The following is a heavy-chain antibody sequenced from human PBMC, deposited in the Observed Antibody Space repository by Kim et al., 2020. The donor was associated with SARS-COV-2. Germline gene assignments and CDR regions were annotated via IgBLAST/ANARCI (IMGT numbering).Heavy chain of an antibody. D-gene: IGHD6-13*01. Sequence: SETLSLTCTVSGGSLSSSSYYWGWIRQPPGKGLEWIGTAYYIGNTYYNPSLKSRVTISVDTSKNQFSLKLGSVTAADTAVYYCARYQRYSRGWYV. CDR1: GGSLSSSSYY. V-gene: IGHV4-39*01. CDR2: AYYIGNT. CDR3: ARYQRYSRGWYV. J-gene: IGHJ2*01.